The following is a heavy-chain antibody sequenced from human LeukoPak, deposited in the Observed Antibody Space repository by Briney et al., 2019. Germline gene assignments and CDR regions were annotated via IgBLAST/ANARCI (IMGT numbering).Heavy chain of an antibody. J-gene: IGHJ4*02. CDR3: TGAPILRYFDWLFFSDY. D-gene: IGHD3-9*01. Sequence: GGSLRLSCAASGFTFSSYWMSWVRQAPGKGLEWVANIKQDGSEKYYVDSVKGRFTISRDNAKNSLYLQMNSLKTEDTAVYYCTGAPILRYFDWLFFSDYWGQGTLVTVSS. V-gene: IGHV3-7*03. CDR2: IKQDGSEK. CDR1: GFTFSSYW.